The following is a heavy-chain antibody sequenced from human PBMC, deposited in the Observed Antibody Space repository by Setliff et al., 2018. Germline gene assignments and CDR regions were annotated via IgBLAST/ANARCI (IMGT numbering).Heavy chain of an antibody. Sequence: GESLKISCAASGFTFDDYAMHWVRQAPGKGLEWVSLISWDGGSTYYADSVKGRFTISRDNSKNSLYLQMNSLRAEDTALYYCAKGATYNFWSGNKDYFDYWGQGTLVTVSS. V-gene: IGHV3-43D*03. CDR3: AKGATYNFWSGNKDYFDY. J-gene: IGHJ4*02. CDR2: ISWDGGST. CDR1: GFTFDDYA. D-gene: IGHD3-3*01.